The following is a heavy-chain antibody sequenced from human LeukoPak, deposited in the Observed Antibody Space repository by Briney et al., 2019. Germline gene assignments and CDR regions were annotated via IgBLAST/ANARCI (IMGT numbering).Heavy chain of an antibody. CDR3: ARDALGLPAAY. Sequence: PGGSLRLSCAASGFTFSDYYMSWIRQAPGKGLEWVSYISGSGSSIYYADSVKGRFTVSRDNAKNSLYLQMNTLRAEDTAVYYCARDALGLPAAYWGQGALATVSS. D-gene: IGHD3-16*01. CDR2: ISGSGSSI. J-gene: IGHJ4*02. V-gene: IGHV3-11*04. CDR1: GFTFSDYY.